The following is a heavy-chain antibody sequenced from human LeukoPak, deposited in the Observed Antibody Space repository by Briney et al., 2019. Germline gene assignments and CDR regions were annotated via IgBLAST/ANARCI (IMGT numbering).Heavy chain of an antibody. Sequence: GGSLRLSCAASGFTFSGSAVHWVRQASGKGLEWVGRIRSKADTYATAYAASVKGRFNISRDDSKDTAYLQMNSLKTEDTAMYYCTTPGSGSYYWFDPWGQGTLVTVSS. J-gene: IGHJ5*02. CDR1: GFTFSGSA. D-gene: IGHD3-10*01. CDR2: IRSKADTYAT. CDR3: TTPGSGSYYWFDP. V-gene: IGHV3-73*01.